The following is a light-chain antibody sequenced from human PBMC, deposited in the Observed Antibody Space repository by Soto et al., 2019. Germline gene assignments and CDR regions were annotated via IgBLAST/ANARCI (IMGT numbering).Light chain of an antibody. Sequence: EIVMTQSPATLSVSPGERVTLSCRASQSVSGNLAWYQQKPGQAPRLLIYGASTRATGIPARYSGSGSGTELTLTISSLQSEDFVVYYCQQYNNWLFTFGGGTRVEIK. CDR3: QQYNNWLFT. V-gene: IGKV3-15*01. CDR2: GAS. CDR1: QSVSGN. J-gene: IGKJ4*01.